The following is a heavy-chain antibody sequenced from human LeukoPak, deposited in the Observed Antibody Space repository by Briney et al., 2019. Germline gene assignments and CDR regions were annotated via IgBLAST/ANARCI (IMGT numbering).Heavy chain of an antibody. V-gene: IGHV1-69*13. J-gene: IGHJ4*02. Sequence: GASVKVSCKASGGTFSSYAISWVRQAPGQGLEWMGGIIPIFGTANYAQKFQGRVTITADESTSTAYMELSSLRSEDTAVYYCARAGKYYYDSSGSPTYYFDYWGQGTLVTVSS. CDR1: GGTFSSYA. D-gene: IGHD3-22*01. CDR2: IIPIFGTA. CDR3: ARAGKYYYDSSGSPTYYFDY.